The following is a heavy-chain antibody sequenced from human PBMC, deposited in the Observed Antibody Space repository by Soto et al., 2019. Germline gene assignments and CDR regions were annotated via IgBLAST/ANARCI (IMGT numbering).Heavy chain of an antibody. V-gene: IGHV3-48*02. D-gene: IGHD5-12*01. CDR1: GFTFGTYS. CDR3: ARALGGYDTVFDS. J-gene: IGHJ4*02. Sequence: GGSLRLSCAASGFTFGTYSMNWARQAPGTGLEWVSYISRSSTMTYYADSVKGRFTISRDNAKNSLYLQMNSLGDEDTAVYYCARALGGYDTVFDSWGQGTLVTVSS. CDR2: ISRSSTMT.